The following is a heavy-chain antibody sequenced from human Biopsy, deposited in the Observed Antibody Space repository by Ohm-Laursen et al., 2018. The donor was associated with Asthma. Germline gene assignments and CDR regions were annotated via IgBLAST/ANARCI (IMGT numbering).Heavy chain of an antibody. CDR3: ALSQDSGFDDHSPSWFDP. Sequence: TQTLTLTCSFSGFSLRTPGVGVGWIRQSPVKALEWLALIYWDDYNLFRPSLKRRLTITKGPSKNQVVLTMTKMDPVDSGTYYCALSQDSGFDDHSPSWFDPWGQGTLVTVSS. CDR1: GFSLRTPGVG. J-gene: IGHJ5*02. CDR2: IYWDDYN. D-gene: IGHD3-9*01. V-gene: IGHV2-5*02.